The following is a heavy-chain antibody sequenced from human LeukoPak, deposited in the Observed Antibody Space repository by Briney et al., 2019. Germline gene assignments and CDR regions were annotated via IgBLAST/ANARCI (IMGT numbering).Heavy chain of an antibody. V-gene: IGHV4-34*01. J-gene: IGHJ3*02. Sequence: SETLSLTCAVYGGSFSGYYWSWIRQPPGKGLEWIGEINHSGSTNYNPSLKSRVTISVDTSKNQFSLKLSSVTAADTAVYYCASTVPIPDDAFDIWGQGTMVTVSS. CDR2: INHSGST. D-gene: IGHD4-17*01. CDR3: ASTVPIPDDAFDI. CDR1: GGSFSGYY.